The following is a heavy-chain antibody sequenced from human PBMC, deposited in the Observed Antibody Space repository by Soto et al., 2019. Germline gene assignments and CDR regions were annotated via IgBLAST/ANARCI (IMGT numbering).Heavy chain of an antibody. J-gene: IGHJ4*02. CDR3: ARDGSGYGRFDY. D-gene: IGHD5-12*01. Sequence: QVQLPESGPGLVKPSGTLSLTCAVSGDSISSSSWWSWVRQPPGEGLEWIGEIFHSGSTNYKPSLKSRVTISVDKSKNQFSLKLTSVTAADTAVYYCARDGSGYGRFDYWGRGTLVTVSS. CDR1: GDSISSSSW. CDR2: IFHSGST. V-gene: IGHV4-4*02.